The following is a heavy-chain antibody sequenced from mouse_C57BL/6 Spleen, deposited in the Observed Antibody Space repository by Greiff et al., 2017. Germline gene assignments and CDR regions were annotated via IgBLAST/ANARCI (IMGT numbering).Heavy chain of an antibody. CDR1: GYSFTSYY. V-gene: IGHV1-66*01. Sequence: VQLQQSGPELVKPGASVKISCKASGYSFTSYYIHWVKQRPGQGLEWIGWIYPGSGNTKYDAKFKGKATLTVDKSSSTAYMQLSSLTSEDTAVYYCASHAVDYWGQGTSVTVSS. J-gene: IGHJ4*01. CDR3: ASHAVDY. CDR2: IYPGSGNT.